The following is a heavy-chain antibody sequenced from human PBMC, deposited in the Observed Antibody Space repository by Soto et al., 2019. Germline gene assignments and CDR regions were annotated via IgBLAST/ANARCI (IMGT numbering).Heavy chain of an antibody. CDR3: ARDRKLVILGHYYSYGMDV. Sequence: LSLTLSVSGGCIRDYFWTWVRQPTGKGLEWIGYISSSGTINYNSSLKSRVTISLDTSRNHFSLKLSSVTTADTAVYFCARDRKLVILGHYYSYGMDVSGQAIT. V-gene: IGHV4-59*01. CDR1: GGCIRDYF. D-gene: IGHD3-10*01. J-gene: IGHJ6*02. CDR2: ISSSGTI.